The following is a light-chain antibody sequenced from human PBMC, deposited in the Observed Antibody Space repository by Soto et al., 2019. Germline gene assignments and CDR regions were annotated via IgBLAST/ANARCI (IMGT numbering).Light chain of an antibody. CDR3: QQRSDWPST. CDR1: QSVGTY. V-gene: IGKV3-11*01. CDR2: DSS. J-gene: IGKJ4*01. Sequence: EIVLTQSPATLSLSPGERATLSCRASQSVGTYFAWYQQKPGQAPRLLIYDSSNRATGIPARFSGSGSGTDFTFIISSLEPEDFAVYYCQQRSDWPSTFGGGTKVDIK.